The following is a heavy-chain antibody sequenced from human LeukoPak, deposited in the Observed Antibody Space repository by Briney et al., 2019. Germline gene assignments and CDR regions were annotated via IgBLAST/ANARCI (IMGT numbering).Heavy chain of an antibody. J-gene: IGHJ4*02. Sequence: SETLSLTCTVSGGSISSYYWSWIRQPAGKGLEWIGRKYISGSTNYNPSLKSRVTMSVDTSKNQFSLKLSSVTAADTAVYYCARQAELISGSYYDYWGQGTLVTVSS. CDR1: GGSISSYY. CDR3: ARQAELISGSYYDY. D-gene: IGHD3-10*01. CDR2: KYISGST. V-gene: IGHV4-4*07.